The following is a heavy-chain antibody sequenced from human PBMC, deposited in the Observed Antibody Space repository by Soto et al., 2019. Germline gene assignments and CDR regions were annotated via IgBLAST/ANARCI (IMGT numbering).Heavy chain of an antibody. D-gene: IGHD1-1*01. J-gene: IGHJ4*02. V-gene: IGHV1-8*01. CDR1: GYSFTSYD. CDR3: ARERYGLFDY. Sequence: QVQLVQSGAEVKKPGASVKVSCKASGYSFTSYDINWVRQATGQGLEWMGWMNPNSGNTGYAQKFQGRVTMTSNTSISTAYMELSSLRAEDRVVYYCARERYGLFDYWGQGTLVTVSS. CDR2: MNPNSGNT.